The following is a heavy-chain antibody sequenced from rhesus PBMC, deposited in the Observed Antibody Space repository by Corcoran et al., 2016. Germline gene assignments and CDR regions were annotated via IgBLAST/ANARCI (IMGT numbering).Heavy chain of an antibody. CDR3: ATKGWVYSNRFDV. D-gene: IGHD6-13*01. Sequence: QVQLQESGPGLVKPSETLSLTCAVSGASISSYWGNWIRQPPGKGLEWIGEINGNSGSTNYNPSLKSRVTISKDASKNQFSLKLSSVTAADTAVYYCATKGWVYSNRFDVWGPGVLVTVSS. CDR2: INGNSGST. J-gene: IGHJ5-1*01. V-gene: IGHV4-80*01. CDR1: GASISSYW.